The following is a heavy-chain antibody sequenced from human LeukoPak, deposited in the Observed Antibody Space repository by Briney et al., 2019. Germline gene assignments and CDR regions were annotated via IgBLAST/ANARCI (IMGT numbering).Heavy chain of an antibody. CDR2: IYYSGST. CDR3: ACRHDAFDI. J-gene: IGHJ3*02. V-gene: IGHV4-59*01. CDR1: GGSFSGYY. Sequence: PSETLSLTCAVYGGSFSGYYWSWIRQPPGKGLEWIGYIYYSGSTNYNPSLKSRVTISVDTSKNQFSLKLSSVTAADTAVYYCACRHDAFDIWGQGTMVTVSS.